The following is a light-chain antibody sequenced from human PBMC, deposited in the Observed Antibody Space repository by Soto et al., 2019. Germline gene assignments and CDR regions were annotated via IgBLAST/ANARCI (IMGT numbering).Light chain of an antibody. V-gene: IGLV2-14*01. CDR1: SRDVGGSNS. J-gene: IGLJ2*01. Sequence: QSALTQAASVSGSPGQSITISCTGTSRDVGGSNSVSWYQQHPGKAPKLLIYDVSNRPSGVSNRFSGSKSGNTASLTISGLQAEDEPDYYCSSYTRSSTVVFGGGTKLTVL. CDR3: SSYTRSSTVV. CDR2: DVS.